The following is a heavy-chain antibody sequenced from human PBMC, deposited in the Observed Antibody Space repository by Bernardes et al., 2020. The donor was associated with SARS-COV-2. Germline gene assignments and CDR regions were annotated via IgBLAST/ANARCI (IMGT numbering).Heavy chain of an antibody. D-gene: IGHD4-17*01. CDR1: GFTFSSFA. J-gene: IGHJ4*02. CDR3: IKDVDGDDVSY. CDR2: ISCSGPNT. Sequence: GGSLRLSCAASGFTFSSFAMSWVRQSPGKGLEWFSAISCSGPNTYYADALKGRFTISRDNSKKTVYLQMNSLGAEATAIYYCIKDVDGDDVSYWVRGTLVTSSS. V-gene: IGHV3-23*01.